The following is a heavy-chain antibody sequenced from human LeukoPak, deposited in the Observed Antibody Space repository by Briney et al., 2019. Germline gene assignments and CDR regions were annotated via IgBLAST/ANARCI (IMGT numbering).Heavy chain of an antibody. CDR1: GGSISSSSYY. D-gene: IGHD2-2*03. CDR3: ARLDRSYYFDY. J-gene: IGHJ4*02. Sequence: SETLSLTCTVSGGSISSSSYYWGWIPRPPGKGLEWIGSIYYSGSTYYNPSLKSRVTISVDTSKNQFSLKLSSVTAADTAVYYCARLDRSYYFDYWGQGTLVTVSS. CDR2: IYYSGST. V-gene: IGHV4-39*01.